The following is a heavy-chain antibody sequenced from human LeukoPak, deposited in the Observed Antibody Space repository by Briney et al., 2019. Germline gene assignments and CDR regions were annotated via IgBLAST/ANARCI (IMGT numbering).Heavy chain of an antibody. CDR1: GYTFTGYY. V-gene: IGHV1-2*02. CDR3: ARSPYTAILEWYFDY. D-gene: IGHD5-18*01. J-gene: IGHJ4*02. Sequence: ASVKVSCKASGYTFTGYYMHWVRQAPGQGLEWMGWINPNSGGTNSAQKFQGRVTMTRDTSISTAYMGLSSLRSEDTAVYYCARSPYTAILEWYFDYWGQGTLVTVSS. CDR2: INPNSGGT.